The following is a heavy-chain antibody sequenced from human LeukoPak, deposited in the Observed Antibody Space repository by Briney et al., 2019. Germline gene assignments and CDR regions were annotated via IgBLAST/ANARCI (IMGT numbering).Heavy chain of an antibody. D-gene: IGHD3-10*02. V-gene: IGHV1-2*02. Sequence: ASVRVSCKASGYTFTDHHMHWVRQAPGQGLEWMGWINPNSGGTNYAQKFQGRVTMTRDTSISTAYMELSRLRSDDTAVYYCALFGDFDYWGQGTLVTVSS. CDR2: INPNSGGT. CDR3: ALFGDFDY. CDR1: GYTFTDHH. J-gene: IGHJ4*02.